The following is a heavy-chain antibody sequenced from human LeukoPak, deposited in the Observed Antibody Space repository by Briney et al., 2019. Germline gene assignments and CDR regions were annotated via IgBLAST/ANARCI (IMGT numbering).Heavy chain of an antibody. D-gene: IGHD3-22*01. CDR1: GYTFTGYD. J-gene: IGHJ4*02. Sequence: VASVKVSCKASGYTFTGYDINWVRQATGQGLEWMGWMNPNSGNTGYAQKFQGRVTMTRNTSISTAYMELSSLRSEDTAVYYCARGALDRPTGDYWGQGTLVTVSS. V-gene: IGHV1-8*01. CDR3: ARGALDRPTGDY. CDR2: MNPNSGNT.